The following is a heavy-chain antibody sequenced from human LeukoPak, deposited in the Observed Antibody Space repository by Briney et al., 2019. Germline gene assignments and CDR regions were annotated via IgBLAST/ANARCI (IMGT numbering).Heavy chain of an antibody. D-gene: IGHD6-19*01. CDR3: ARQPDDFSGWNNGQDFFDY. CDR2: ISGSGDST. J-gene: IGHJ4*02. Sequence: PGGSLRLSCAASGFTFSSYVLSWVCQAPGKGLERVSTISGSGDSTYYAVSVKGRFTISRDSSRNTLSLQMNSLRAEDTAVHYCARQPDDFSGWNNGQDFFDYWGQGTLVTVSS. V-gene: IGHV3-23*01. CDR1: GFTFSSYV.